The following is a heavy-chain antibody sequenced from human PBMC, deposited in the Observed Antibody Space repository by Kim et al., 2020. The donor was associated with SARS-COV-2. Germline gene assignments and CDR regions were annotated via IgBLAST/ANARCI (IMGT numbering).Heavy chain of an antibody. D-gene: IGHD2-15*01. J-gene: IGHJ4*02. CDR3: VREGLRRWPSFDQ. CDR2: ISGVSGDI. CDR1: GFTFSTYT. V-gene: IGHV3-21*01. Sequence: LSLTCAASGFTFSTYTLDWVRQAPGKGLEWVSSISGVSGDIYYADSVRGRFTISRDNAKNSVSLEMNTLRVDDTAIYYCVREGLRRWPSFDQWGQGTLVTVSS.